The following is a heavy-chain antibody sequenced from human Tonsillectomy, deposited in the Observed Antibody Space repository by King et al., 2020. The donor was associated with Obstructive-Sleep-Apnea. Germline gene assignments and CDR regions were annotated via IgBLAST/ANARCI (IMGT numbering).Heavy chain of an antibody. D-gene: IGHD5-18*01. Sequence: VQLVQSGGGLVQPGGSLRLSCAASGFTFSSYWMSWVRQAPGKGLEWVANIKEDGSGKFYVDSVKGRFTISRDNAKNSLYLQMNSLRAEDTAVYYCARDERQYSYGPFDVWGQGTTVTVSS. CDR3: ARDERQYSYGPFDV. J-gene: IGHJ6*02. CDR2: IKEDGSGK. CDR1: GFTFSSYW. V-gene: IGHV3-7*01.